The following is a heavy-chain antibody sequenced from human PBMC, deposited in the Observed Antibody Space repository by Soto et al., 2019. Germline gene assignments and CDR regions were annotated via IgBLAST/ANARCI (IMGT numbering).Heavy chain of an antibody. J-gene: IGHJ4*02. CDR2: ISSSSSTI. V-gene: IGHV3-48*02. D-gene: IGHD6-19*01. CDR1: GFSFSSYS. Sequence: GGSLRLSCAASGFSFSSYSMNWVRQAPGKGLEWVSYISSSSSTIYYADSVKGRFTISRDNAKDSLYLQMNSLRDEDTAVYYCARADHGQWLVFDYWGQGTLVTVSS. CDR3: ARADHGQWLVFDY.